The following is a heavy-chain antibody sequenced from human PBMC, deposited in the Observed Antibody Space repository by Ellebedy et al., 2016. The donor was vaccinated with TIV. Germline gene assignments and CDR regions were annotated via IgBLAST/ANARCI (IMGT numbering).Heavy chain of an antibody. Sequence: GESLKISCAAAGFPFSDYYMSWTRQPPGKGLEWISYISSTGHTIFYADSVQGRFTVFRDNAKNFLYLQMNSLVAEDTAVYYCARGLPGWGFNSWGQGTLVTVSS. CDR1: GFPFSDYY. CDR3: ARGLPGWGFNS. V-gene: IGHV3-11*01. D-gene: IGHD3-16*01. J-gene: IGHJ4*02. CDR2: ISSTGHTI.